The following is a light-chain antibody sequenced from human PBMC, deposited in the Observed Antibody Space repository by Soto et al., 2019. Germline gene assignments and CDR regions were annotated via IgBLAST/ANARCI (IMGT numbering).Light chain of an antibody. J-gene: IGKJ3*01. Sequence: DIQMTQSPSTLSASVGDRVTITCRASQSISGSLAWYQQKPGKAPKLLIFQATTLETGVPSRFSGSGSGTEFTLTISSLQPDDFATYYSQHHYTYWRVAFGPGTKVDIK. V-gene: IGKV1-5*03. CDR2: QAT. CDR3: QHHYTYWRVA. CDR1: QSISGS.